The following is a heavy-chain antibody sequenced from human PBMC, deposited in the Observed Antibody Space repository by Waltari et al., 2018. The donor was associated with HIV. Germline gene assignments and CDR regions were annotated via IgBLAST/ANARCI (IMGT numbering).Heavy chain of an antibody. J-gene: IGHJ5*02. CDR3: ARDHWNYAGSNWFDP. Sequence: KFQGRVTITRDTSASTAYMELSSLRSEDTAVYYCARDHWNYAGSNWFDPWGQGTLVTVSS. V-gene: IGHV1-3*01. D-gene: IGHD1-7*01.